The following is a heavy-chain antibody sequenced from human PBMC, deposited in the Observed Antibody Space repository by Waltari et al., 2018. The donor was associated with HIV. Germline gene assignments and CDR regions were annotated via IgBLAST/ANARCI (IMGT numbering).Heavy chain of an antibody. Sequence: QVQLVQSGSELKEPGASVKVSCKASGYSFISYAINWVRQAPGQGLEWMGWINTNTGNPPYGQGFTGRFVFSLDTSVSTAYLQSNSLKADDTAVYYCARGGYCSGASCNHYGDHWGQGTLVTVSS. V-gene: IGHV7-4-1*02. CDR3: ARGGYCSGASCNHYGDH. CDR2: INTNTGNP. J-gene: IGHJ4*02. CDR1: GYSFISYA. D-gene: IGHD2-15*01.